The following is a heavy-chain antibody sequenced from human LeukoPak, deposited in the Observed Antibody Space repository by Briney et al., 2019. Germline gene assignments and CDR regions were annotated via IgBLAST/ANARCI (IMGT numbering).Heavy chain of an antibody. CDR2: IYYSGST. J-gene: IGHJ4*02. V-gene: IGHV4-31*03. CDR3: ARDPRRITMVRGVMV. CDR1: GGSISSGGYY. D-gene: IGHD3-10*01. Sequence: SQTLSLTCTVSGGSISSGGYYWRWIRQHPGKGLEWIGYIYYSGSTYYNPSLKSRVTISVDTSKNQFSLKLSSVTAADTAVYYCARDPRRITMVRGVMVWGQGTLVTVSS.